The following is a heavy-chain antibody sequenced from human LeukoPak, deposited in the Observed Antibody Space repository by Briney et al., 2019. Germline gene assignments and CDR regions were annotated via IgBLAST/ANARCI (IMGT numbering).Heavy chain of an antibody. D-gene: IGHD1-26*01. CDR3: AKDDGYSGSYY. CDR2: ISGSGGST. V-gene: IGHV3-23*01. Sequence: GGSLRLSCAASGFTFSSYAMTWVRQAPGKGLEWVSAISGSGGSTYYADSVKGRFTISRDNSKNTLYLQMNSLRAEDTAVYYCAKDDGYSGSYYWGQGTLVTVSS. J-gene: IGHJ4*02. CDR1: GFTFSSYA.